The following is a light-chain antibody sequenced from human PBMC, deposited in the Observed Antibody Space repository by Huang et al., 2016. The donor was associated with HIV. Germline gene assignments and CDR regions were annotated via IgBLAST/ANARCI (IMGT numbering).Light chain of an antibody. Sequence: DIVLTQSPATLSLSPGERATVSCRASQSVSTFLAWYQHKPGQAPRLLIFDVSNRASGVPARFSGTVSGTDFTLTISSLEPSDVAVYYCQQHSYWPITFGRGTRLEI. V-gene: IGKV3-11*01. CDR2: DVS. CDR3: QQHSYWPIT. CDR1: QSVSTF. J-gene: IGKJ5*01.